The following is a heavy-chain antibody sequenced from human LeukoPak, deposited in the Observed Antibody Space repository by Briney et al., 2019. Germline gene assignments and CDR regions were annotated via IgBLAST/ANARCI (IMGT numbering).Heavy chain of an antibody. D-gene: IGHD3-10*01. CDR3: TRLGSSDD. Sequence: AAVTVTRKSSVYTFTSYAMNWVRQPPAQGLEWVGWIYTNTRSSTDAQGCTGRCVFSFDTSVSTAYLQLSTLEPEDTAVYYCTRLGSSDDWGQGTLATVPS. J-gene: IGHJ4*02. CDR2: IYTNTRSS. CDR1: VYTFTSYA. V-gene: IGHV7-4-1*02.